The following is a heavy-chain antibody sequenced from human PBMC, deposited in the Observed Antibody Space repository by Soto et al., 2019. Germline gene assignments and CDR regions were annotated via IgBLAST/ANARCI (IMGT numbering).Heavy chain of an antibody. Sequence: AFVKVFCKASGYTFTNSDINWVRQAPGQGLEWMGWMNPDSGHAAYAQKFQGRVTLTTSTSTSTVYMEMRSLGSEDTAVYYCARRPHCSGGICYYGLDNWGQGTLVTVSS. D-gene: IGHD2-15*01. CDR2: MNPDSGHA. J-gene: IGHJ4*02. CDR1: GYTFTNSD. V-gene: IGHV1-8*01. CDR3: ARRPHCSGGICYYGLDN.